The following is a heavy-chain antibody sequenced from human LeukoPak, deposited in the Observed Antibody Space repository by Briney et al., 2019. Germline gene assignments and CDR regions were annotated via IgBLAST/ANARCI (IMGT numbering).Heavy chain of an antibody. CDR3: AREYTSGSYYIDY. J-gene: IGHJ4*02. V-gene: IGHV3-11*01. D-gene: IGHD3-10*01. CDR1: GFTFSDYY. CDR2: ISSSSPTM. Sequence: GGSLRLSRAASGFTFSDYYMSWIRQAPGKGLEWVSYISSSSPTMYYAGSVKGRFSISRDNAKNSLYLQMNSLRAEDTAMYYCAREYTSGSYYIDYWGQGTLVTVSS.